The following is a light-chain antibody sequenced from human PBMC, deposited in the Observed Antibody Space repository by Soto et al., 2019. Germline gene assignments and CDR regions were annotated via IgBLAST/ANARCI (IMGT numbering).Light chain of an antibody. CDR2: TAS. Sequence: DIQMTQSPSTLSASVGDRVTITCRASQSISSWLDWYQQKPGKAPKLLISTASSLESGVPSRFSGSGSGTEFTITISSLQHDDFASYYCQQYNPYSFGQGTKVDI. V-gene: IGKV1-5*03. J-gene: IGKJ1*01. CDR1: QSISSW. CDR3: QQYNPYS.